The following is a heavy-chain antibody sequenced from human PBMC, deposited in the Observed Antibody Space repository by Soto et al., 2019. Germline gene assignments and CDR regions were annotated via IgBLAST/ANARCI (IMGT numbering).Heavy chain of an antibody. D-gene: IGHD1-20*01. V-gene: IGHV1-18*01. CDR1: GYTFTSYG. CDR2: ISAYNGNT. CDR3: ARNIIVTRKEGSAFDI. Sequence: QVQLVQSGAEVKKPGASVKVSCKASGYTFTSYGISWVRQTPGQGLEWMGWISAYNGNTNYAQKLQGRVTMTTDTSTSTAYMELRSLRSDDTAVYYCARNIIVTRKEGSAFDIWGQGIMVTVSS. J-gene: IGHJ3*02.